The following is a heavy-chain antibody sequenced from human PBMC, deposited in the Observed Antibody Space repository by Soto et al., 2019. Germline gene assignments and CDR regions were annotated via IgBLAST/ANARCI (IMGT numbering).Heavy chain of an antibody. Sequence: QVQLVESGGGVVQPGGSLRLSCAASGFTFSASVMHWVRQAPGKGLEWMAIISYGGNNKYYADSVKGRFTISRDISASTLYLQMNSLRAEDTAVYYCAREEFKDGRGHFDYWGQGTLVSVSS. J-gene: IGHJ4*02. V-gene: IGHV3-30-3*01. CDR3: AREEFKDGRGHFDY. D-gene: IGHD3-22*01. CDR1: GFTFSASV. CDR2: ISYGGNNK.